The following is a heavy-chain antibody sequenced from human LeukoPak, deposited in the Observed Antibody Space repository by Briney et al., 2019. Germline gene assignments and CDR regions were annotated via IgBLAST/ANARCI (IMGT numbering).Heavy chain of an antibody. CDR3: ARVDSTNWYEYRGYFDY. CDR1: GGSISSYY. Sequence: SETLSLTRSVSGGSISSYYWSWIRQPPGKGLEWIGYIYYSGSTNYNPSLKSRVTISVDTSKNQFSLKLSSVTAADTAVYYCARVDSTNWYEYRGYFDYWGQGTLVTVSS. J-gene: IGHJ4*02. CDR2: IYYSGST. D-gene: IGHD6-13*01. V-gene: IGHV4-59*01.